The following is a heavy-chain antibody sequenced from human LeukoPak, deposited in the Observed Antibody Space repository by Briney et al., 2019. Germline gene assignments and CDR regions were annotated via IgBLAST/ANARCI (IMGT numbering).Heavy chain of an antibody. CDR2: IYYSGST. J-gene: IGHJ4*02. CDR3: ARLGSNYVLFDY. Sequence: SETLSPTCTVSGGSIGTYYWGWIRQPPGKGLEWIGSIYYSGSTYYNPSLKSRVTISVDTSKNQFSLKLSSVTAADTAVYYCARLGSNYVLFDYWGQGTLVTVSS. V-gene: IGHV4-39*01. CDR1: GGSIGTYY. D-gene: IGHD4-11*01.